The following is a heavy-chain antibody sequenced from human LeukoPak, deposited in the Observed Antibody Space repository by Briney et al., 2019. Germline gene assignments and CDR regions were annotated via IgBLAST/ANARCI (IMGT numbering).Heavy chain of an antibody. CDR3: ARETNPYGSGTGWFDP. CDR1: GFTFSSYE. CDR2: ISSSGSTI. Sequence: PGGSLRLSCAASGFTFSSYEMNWVRQAPGKGLEWVSYISSSGSTIYYADSVKGRFTISRDNAKNSLYLQMNSLRAEDTAVYYCARETNPYGSGTGWFDPWGQGTLVTVSS. J-gene: IGHJ5*02. V-gene: IGHV3-48*03. D-gene: IGHD3-10*01.